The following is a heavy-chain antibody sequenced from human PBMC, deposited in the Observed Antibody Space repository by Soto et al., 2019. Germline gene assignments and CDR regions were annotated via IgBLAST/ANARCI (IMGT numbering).Heavy chain of an antibody. CDR3: ARATTIFGAAAYGMDV. J-gene: IGHJ6*02. V-gene: IGHV1-69*13. CDR1: GGTFSSYA. CDR2: IIPIFGTA. Sequence: SVKVSCKASGGTFSSYAISWVRQAPGQGLEWMGGIIPIFGTANYAQKFQGRVTITADESTSTAYMELSSLRSEDTAVYYCARATTIFGAAAYGMDVWRQGTTVTVSS. D-gene: IGHD3-3*01.